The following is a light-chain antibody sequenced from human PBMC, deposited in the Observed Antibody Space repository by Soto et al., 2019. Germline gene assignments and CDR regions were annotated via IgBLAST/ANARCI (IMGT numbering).Light chain of an antibody. V-gene: IGKV1-9*01. CDR2: DAS. CDR1: QVISSY. Sequence: IQLTHSPSFLSASVGDRVTITCRASQVISSYLAWYQRKPGKAPKLLIHDASTLESGIPSRFSGSGSGTEFTLTISSLQPDDFATYYCQQYNSYWTFGQGTKVDIK. J-gene: IGKJ1*01. CDR3: QQYNSYWT.